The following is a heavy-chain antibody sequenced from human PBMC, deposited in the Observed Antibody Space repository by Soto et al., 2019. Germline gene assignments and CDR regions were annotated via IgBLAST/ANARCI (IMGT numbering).Heavy chain of an antibody. CDR2: ISSSGSTI. D-gene: IGHD3-10*01. J-gene: IGHJ5*02. Sequence: GGSLRLSCAASGFTFSDYYMSWIRQAPGKGLEWVSYISSSGSTIYYADSVKGRFTISRDNAKNSLYLQMNSLRAEDTAVYYCARDYYGEYAINNWFDPCGQGTLLTVSS. V-gene: IGHV3-11*01. CDR3: ARDYYGEYAINNWFDP. CDR1: GFTFSDYY.